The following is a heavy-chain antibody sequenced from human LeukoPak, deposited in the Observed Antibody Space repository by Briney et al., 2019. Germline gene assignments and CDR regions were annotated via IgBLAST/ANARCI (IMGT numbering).Heavy chain of an antibody. CDR2: ISDSGST. CDR3: ARTTATTYFDN. Sequence: SETLSLTCTVSGGSISSYYWSWIRQPPGKGLEWIAYISDSGSTNYNPSLKSRVTISVDTSKNQFSLKLSSVTAADTAVYYCARTTATTYFDNWGQGTLVTVSS. V-gene: IGHV4-59*01. J-gene: IGHJ4*02. D-gene: IGHD4-17*01. CDR1: GGSISSYY.